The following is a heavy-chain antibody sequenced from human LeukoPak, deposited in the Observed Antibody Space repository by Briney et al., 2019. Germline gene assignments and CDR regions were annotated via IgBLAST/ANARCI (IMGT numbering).Heavy chain of an antibody. Sequence: SEALSLTCTVSGGSISSYYWSWIRQPPGKGLEWIGYIYYSGSTNYNPSLKSRVTISVDTSKNQFSLKLSSVTAADTAVYYCARDLYDYGDYFDAFDIWGQGTMVTVSS. CDR3: ARDLYDYGDYFDAFDI. CDR1: GGSISSYY. CDR2: IYYSGST. J-gene: IGHJ3*02. V-gene: IGHV4-59*01. D-gene: IGHD4-17*01.